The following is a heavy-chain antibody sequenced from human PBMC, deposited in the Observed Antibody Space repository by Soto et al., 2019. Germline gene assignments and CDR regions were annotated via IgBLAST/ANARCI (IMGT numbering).Heavy chain of an antibody. Sequence: AVQVSRKASGGTFSSYASSGVRQAPGQGVEWMGGIIPIFGTANYSQKFQGRVTITADESTSTAYMELSSLRSEDTAVYYCARDLSGGQQLVNYYYYGMGVWGQGTTVTVSS. CDR1: GGTFSSYA. CDR2: IIPIFGTA. V-gene: IGHV1-69*13. D-gene: IGHD6-13*01. J-gene: IGHJ6*02. CDR3: ARDLSGGQQLVNYYYYGMGV.